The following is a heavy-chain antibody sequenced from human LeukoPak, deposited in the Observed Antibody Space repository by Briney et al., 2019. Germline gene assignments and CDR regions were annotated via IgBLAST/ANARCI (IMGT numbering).Heavy chain of an antibody. D-gene: IGHD6-13*01. CDR1: GYTFTGYY. J-gene: IGHJ5*02. V-gene: IGHV1-2*02. CDR3: ARELRASRQQLVKKNGFDP. Sequence: ASVTLSCTASGYTFTGYYMSWVRQAPGQGLEWMGWINPNGGATNYAQKFQGTVSMTRDTSISRAYMELSRLKSDDTAVYYCARELRASRQQLVKKNGFDPWGQGTLVTVSS. CDR2: INPNGGAT.